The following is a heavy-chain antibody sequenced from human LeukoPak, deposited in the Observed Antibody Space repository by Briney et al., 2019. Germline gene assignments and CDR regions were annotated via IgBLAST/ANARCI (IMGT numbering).Heavy chain of an antibody. V-gene: IGHV3-74*01. CDR2: INSDGSSR. CDR3: AKGSSGYFADL. J-gene: IGHJ5*02. CDR1: GFIFDDYA. D-gene: IGHD3-22*01. Sequence: GGSLRLSCAASGFIFDDYAMHWVRQAPGKGLVWVSRINSDGSSRNYADSVKGRFTISRDNAKNTLFLQMNSLRAEDTALYYCAKGSSGYFADLWGQGTLVTVSS.